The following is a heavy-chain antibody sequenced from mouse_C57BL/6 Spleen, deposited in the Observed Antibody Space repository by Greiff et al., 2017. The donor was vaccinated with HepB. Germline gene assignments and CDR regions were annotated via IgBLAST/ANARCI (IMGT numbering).Heavy chain of an antibody. Sequence: VQGVESGAELVKPGASVKISCKASGYAFSSYWMNWVKQRPGKGLAWIGQIYPGDGDTNYNGKFKGKATLTADKYSSTAYMQLSSLAYEDSAVYFCASLVNYYGSTGACFAYWGQGTLVTVSA. J-gene: IGHJ3*01. V-gene: IGHV1-80*01. D-gene: IGHD1-1*01. CDR3: ASLVNYYGSTGACFAY. CDR2: IYPGDGDT. CDR1: GYAFSSYW.